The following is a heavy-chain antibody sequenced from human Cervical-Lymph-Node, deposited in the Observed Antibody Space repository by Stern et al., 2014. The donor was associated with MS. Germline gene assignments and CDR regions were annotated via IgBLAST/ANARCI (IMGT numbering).Heavy chain of an antibody. Sequence: EVHLVESGGGLVKPGGSLRLSCAASASTFSAYSMNWVRHAPGQGLDWVASIRGGSGSTYYGDSVKGRFAISRDNAKKSLYLHMSSLRGEDTAVYYCTTRDNYLDYWGQGTQVTVSS. CDR3: TTRDNYLDY. CDR2: IRGGSGST. V-gene: IGHV3-21*01. CDR1: ASTFSAYS. J-gene: IGHJ4*02. D-gene: IGHD3-9*01.